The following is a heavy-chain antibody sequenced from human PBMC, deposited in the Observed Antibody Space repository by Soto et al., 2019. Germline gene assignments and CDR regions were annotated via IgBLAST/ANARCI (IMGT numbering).Heavy chain of an antibody. V-gene: IGHV4-59*08. D-gene: IGHD3-3*01. J-gene: IGHJ4*02. Sequence: SETLSLTCTVSGGSISSYHWTWIRQSPGKGLEWIGYTSNSAPTIYNPSLKSRVTISADTSKNQFSLRLSSVTAADTAVYFRARLFRDVYNAVEYWGQGALVTVS. CDR1: GGSISSYH. CDR2: TSNSAPT. CDR3: ARLFRDVYNAVEY.